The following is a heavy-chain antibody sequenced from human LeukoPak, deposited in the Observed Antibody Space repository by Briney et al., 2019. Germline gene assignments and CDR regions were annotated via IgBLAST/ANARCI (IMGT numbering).Heavy chain of an antibody. CDR2: ISYDGSNK. J-gene: IGHJ4*02. D-gene: IGHD1-26*01. CDR1: GFTFSSYG. CDR3: AKDIDVMGPRPGGFDY. V-gene: IGHV3-30*18. Sequence: GGSPRLSCAASGFTFSSYGMHWVRQAPGKGLEWVAVISYDGSNKYYADSVKGRFTISRDNSKNTLYLQMNSLRAENTAVYYCAKDIDVMGPRPGGFDYWGQGTLVTVSS.